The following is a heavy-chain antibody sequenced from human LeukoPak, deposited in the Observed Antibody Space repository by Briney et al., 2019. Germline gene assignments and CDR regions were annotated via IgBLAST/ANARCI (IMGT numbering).Heavy chain of an antibody. CDR2: MNPNSGNT. Sequence: ASVKVSCKASGYTFTSYDINWVRQATGQGLEWMGWMNPNSGNTGYAQKFQGRVTMTRNTSISTAYMELSSLRSEDTAVYYCARAWVRGVHTNFDYWGQGTLVTVSS. V-gene: IGHV1-8*01. CDR3: ARAWVRGVHTNFDY. J-gene: IGHJ4*02. CDR1: GYTFTSYD. D-gene: IGHD3-10*01.